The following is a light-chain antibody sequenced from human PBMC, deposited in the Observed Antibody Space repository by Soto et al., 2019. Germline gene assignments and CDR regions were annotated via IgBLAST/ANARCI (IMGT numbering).Light chain of an antibody. Sequence: QSVLTQAASVSGSPGQSISISCTGTSSDVGGYNYVSWYQQHPGKAPKLMIYDVSNRPSGVSNRFSGSKSGNTASLTISGLQAEDEADYYCSSYTSGSTPRYVFGTGTKVTVL. CDR1: SSDVGGYNY. CDR2: DVS. CDR3: SSYTSGSTPRYV. J-gene: IGLJ1*01. V-gene: IGLV2-14*01.